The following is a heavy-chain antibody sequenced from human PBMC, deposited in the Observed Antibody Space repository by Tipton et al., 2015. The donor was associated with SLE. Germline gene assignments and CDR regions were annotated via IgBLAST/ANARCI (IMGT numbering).Heavy chain of an antibody. D-gene: IGHD3-3*01. J-gene: IGHJ6*03. V-gene: IGHV4-59*11. CDR3: ARTLRGDGVVVGLDHYYMDV. CDR1: GGSISSHF. Sequence: TLSLTCTVSGGSISSHFWTWIRQPPGKGLEWIGDIYFAGSSKYNPSLRGRVTISVDTSKDQFSLKLTSVTAADTAVYYCARTLRGDGVVVGLDHYYMDVWGKGTTVTVSS. CDR2: IYFAGSS.